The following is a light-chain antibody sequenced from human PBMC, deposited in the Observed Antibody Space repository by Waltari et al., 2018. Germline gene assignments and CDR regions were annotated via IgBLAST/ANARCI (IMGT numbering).Light chain of an antibody. Sequence: DLVMTQSPDSLAVSLGERATINCKSSQSVLYSPNNKNYLAWFQQKPGQPPKLLIYWASTRESGVPDRFSGSGSGTDFTFTISSLQAEDVAVYYCQQYYSPPYTFGQGTTLEIK. CDR3: QQYYSPPYT. V-gene: IGKV4-1*01. CDR1: QSVLYSPNNKNY. J-gene: IGKJ2*01. CDR2: WAS.